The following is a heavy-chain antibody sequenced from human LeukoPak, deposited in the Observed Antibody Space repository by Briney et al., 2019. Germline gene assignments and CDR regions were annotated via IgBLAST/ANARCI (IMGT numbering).Heavy chain of an antibody. D-gene: IGHD6-25*01. CDR1: GFTFSSYA. CDR3: AKDLREMAAAGLDAFDI. V-gene: IGHV3-23*01. J-gene: IGHJ3*02. CDR2: ISGSGGST. Sequence: GGSLRLSCAASGFTFSSYAMSWVRQAPGKGLEWVSAISGSGGSTYYADSVKGRFTISRDNSKNTLYLQMNSLRAEDTAVYYCAKDLREMAAAGLDAFDIWGQGTMVTVSS.